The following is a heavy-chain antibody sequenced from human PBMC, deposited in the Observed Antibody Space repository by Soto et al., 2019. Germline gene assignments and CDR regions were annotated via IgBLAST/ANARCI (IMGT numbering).Heavy chain of an antibody. D-gene: IGHD1-26*01. Sequence: PGGSLRLSCTASGFTFGDYAMSWFRQAPGKGLEWVGFIRSKGYGGTTEYAASVKGRFTISRDDSKSIAYLQMDSLNSEDTAVYYCSRFRLVGASFDSWGQGTLVTV. CDR1: GFTFGDYA. V-gene: IGHV3-49*03. CDR3: SRFRLVGASFDS. J-gene: IGHJ4*02. CDR2: IRSKGYGGTT.